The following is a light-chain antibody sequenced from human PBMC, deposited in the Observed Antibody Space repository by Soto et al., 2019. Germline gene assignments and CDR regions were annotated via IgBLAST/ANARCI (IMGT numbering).Light chain of an antibody. Sequence: QSALTQPPSASGSPGQSVTISCTGTSSDIGAYTFVSLYQQHPGKAPKVMIYEVSERPSGVPDRFSASKSGNTASLTVSGLQGEDEADYYCSSYAGSNMMVFGGGTKLTVL. CDR3: SSYAGSNMMV. V-gene: IGLV2-8*01. J-gene: IGLJ3*02. CDR2: EVS. CDR1: SSDIGAYTF.